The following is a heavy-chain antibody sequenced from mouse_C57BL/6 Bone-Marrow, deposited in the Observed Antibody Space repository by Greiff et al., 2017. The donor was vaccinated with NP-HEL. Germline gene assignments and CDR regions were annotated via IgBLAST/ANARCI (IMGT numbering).Heavy chain of an antibody. CDR2: IDPSDSYT. D-gene: IGHD2-1*01. J-gene: IGHJ4*01. V-gene: IGHV1-69*01. Sequence: QVQLQQPGAELVMPGASVKLSCKASGYTFTSYWMHWVKQRPGQGLEWIGEIDPSDSYTNYNQKFKGKSTLTVDKSSSTAYMQLSSLTSEDSAVYYCARRRGNYEDAMDYWGQGTSVTVSS. CDR3: ARRRGNYEDAMDY. CDR1: GYTFTSYW.